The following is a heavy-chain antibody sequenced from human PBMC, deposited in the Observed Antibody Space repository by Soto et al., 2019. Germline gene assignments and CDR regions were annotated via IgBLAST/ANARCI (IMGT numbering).Heavy chain of an antibody. CDR3: AKDTRRYDSSGYDY. D-gene: IGHD3-22*01. V-gene: IGHV3-30*18. Sequence: QVQLVESGGGVVQPGRSLRLSCAASGFTFSSYGMHWVRQAPGKGLEWVAVISYDGSNKYYADSVKGRFTISRDNSNNTLYLQMNSLRAEDTAVYYCAKDTRRYDSSGYDYWGQGTLVTVSS. CDR1: GFTFSSYG. CDR2: ISYDGSNK. J-gene: IGHJ4*02.